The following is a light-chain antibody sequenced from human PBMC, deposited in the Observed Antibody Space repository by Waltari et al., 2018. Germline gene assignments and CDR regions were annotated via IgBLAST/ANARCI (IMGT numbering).Light chain of an antibody. Sequence: QSALTQPASVSGSPGQSITISCTGTSSDVGGYHYVSWYQHHPGKAPKLMIYEVSNRPSGVSNRFSGSKSGNTASLTISGLQAEDEADYYCGSYTSSSTLVFGGGTKLTVL. J-gene: IGLJ3*02. CDR3: GSYTSSSTLV. CDR2: EVS. V-gene: IGLV2-14*01. CDR1: SSDVGGYHY.